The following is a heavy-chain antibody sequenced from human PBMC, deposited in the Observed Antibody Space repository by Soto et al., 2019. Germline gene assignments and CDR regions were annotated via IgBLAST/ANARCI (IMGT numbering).Heavy chain of an antibody. V-gene: IGHV3-23*01. D-gene: IGHD3-22*01. Sequence: GGSMRLSCAAAGFTFSSYTMSWVRQATGKGLEWVSTISGSGSSTYSADSVKGRFTISRDNSKNTLYLQMSSLRAEDTAVYYCVKSKSWTHYDSSGYLASHIDYWGQGTLVTVSS. CDR2: ISGSGSST. J-gene: IGHJ4*02. CDR1: GFTFSSYT. CDR3: VKSKSWTHYDSSGYLASHIDY.